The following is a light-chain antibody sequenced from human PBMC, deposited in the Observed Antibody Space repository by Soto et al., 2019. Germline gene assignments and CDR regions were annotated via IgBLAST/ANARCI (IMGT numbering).Light chain of an antibody. CDR2: DVT. Sequence: QPVLTQPASVSGSPGQSITISCTGTSSDVGGYNYVSWYQQHPGKAPKLMIYDVTNRPSGVSNRFSGSKSGNTAYLTISGLQAEDEADYYCSSYTSSSTPLVFGGGTKLTVL. J-gene: IGLJ3*02. CDR3: SSYTSSSTPLV. V-gene: IGLV2-14*01. CDR1: SSDVGGYNY.